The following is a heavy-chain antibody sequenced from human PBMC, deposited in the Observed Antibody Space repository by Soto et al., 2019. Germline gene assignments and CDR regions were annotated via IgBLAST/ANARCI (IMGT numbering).Heavy chain of an antibody. CDR2: MNPNSGNT. D-gene: IGHD4-17*01. J-gene: IGHJ6*03. Sequence: ASVKVSCKASGYTFTSYDINWVRQATGQGLEWMGWMNPNSGNTGYAQKFQGRVTMTRNTSISTAYMELSSLRSEDTAVYFCARGGGAPFYYYYMDVWGKGTTVTVSS. CDR1: GYTFTSYD. CDR3: ARGGGAPFYYYYMDV. V-gene: IGHV1-8*01.